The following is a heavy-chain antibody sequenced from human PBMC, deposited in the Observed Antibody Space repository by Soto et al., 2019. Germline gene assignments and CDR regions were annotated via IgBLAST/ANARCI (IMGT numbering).Heavy chain of an antibody. J-gene: IGHJ4*02. CDR2: IYPGDSDT. CDR3: ARLGGIVDTGTWIQ. V-gene: IGHV5-51*01. D-gene: IGHD1-26*01. CDR1: GYRFSTYW. Sequence: GESLKISCKASGYRFSTYWIGWVRQRPGKGPEWMAIIYPGDSDTRENPSFQGQVTISADKSSNTVHLQWRSLKASDTAIYYCARLGGIVDTGTWIQWGQGAPVTVSS.